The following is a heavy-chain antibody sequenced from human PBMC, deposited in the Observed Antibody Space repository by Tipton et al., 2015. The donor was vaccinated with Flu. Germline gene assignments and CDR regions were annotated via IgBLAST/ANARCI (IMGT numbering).Heavy chain of an antibody. Sequence: GSLRLSCAASGFTFSGYAMSWVRQAPGRGLEWVSTISGSGGSTYYANSVKGRFTISRDNSRNTLYVQMNSLRAEDTALYYCAKDGEYSSRWYYDYWGQGTLVTVSS. CDR3: AKDGEYSSRWYYDY. J-gene: IGHJ4*02. D-gene: IGHD6-13*01. V-gene: IGHV3-23*01. CDR2: ISGSGGST. CDR1: GFTFSGYA.